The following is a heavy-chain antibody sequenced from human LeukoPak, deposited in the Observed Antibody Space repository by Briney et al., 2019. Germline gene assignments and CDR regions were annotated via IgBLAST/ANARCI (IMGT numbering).Heavy chain of an antibody. D-gene: IGHD4-11*01. CDR2: INHRGST. CDR1: GGSLSNYF. Sequence: SETLSLTCAVYGGSLSNYFWNWIRQSPGKGLEWIGEINHRGSTNHNPSLKSRVSISIDTSKNQFSLRLSSVTAAHTAIYYCARGRETYSFPVDYWGQGTLVTVSS. J-gene: IGHJ4*02. CDR3: ARGRETYSFPVDY. V-gene: IGHV4-34*01.